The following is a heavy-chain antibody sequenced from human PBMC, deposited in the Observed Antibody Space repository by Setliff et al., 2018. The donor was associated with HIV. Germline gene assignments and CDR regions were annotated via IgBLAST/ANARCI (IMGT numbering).Heavy chain of an antibody. CDR1: GGSIDNYY. CDR3: VRHLLDYNFWSGYSTQNCFNY. D-gene: IGHD3-3*01. CDR2: IYYTGRT. V-gene: IGHV4-59*08. J-gene: IGHJ4*02. Sequence: SETLSLTCSVSGGSIDNYYWSWIRQSPGKRLEWIGHIYYTGRTNYNPSLQSRVNMSVDTSKNQLSLNLTSVTAADTAIYYCVRHLLDYNFWSGYSTQNCFNYWGQGALVTVSS.